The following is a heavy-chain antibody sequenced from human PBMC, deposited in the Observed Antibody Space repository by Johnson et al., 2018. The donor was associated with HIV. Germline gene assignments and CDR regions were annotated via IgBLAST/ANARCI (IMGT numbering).Heavy chain of an antibody. J-gene: IGHJ3*02. V-gene: IGHV3-7*05. Sequence: EVQVVESGGGLVQPGGSLRLSCAASGFTFSSYWMSWVRQAPGKGLEWVANIKQDGSEKYYVDSVKGRFTISRDNAKNSLYLQMNSLRAEDTAVYYCAKGLGSSGYDYGGAFDIWGQGTMVTVSS. CDR2: IKQDGSEK. CDR3: AKGLGSSGYDYGGAFDI. D-gene: IGHD3-22*01. CDR1: GFTFSSYW.